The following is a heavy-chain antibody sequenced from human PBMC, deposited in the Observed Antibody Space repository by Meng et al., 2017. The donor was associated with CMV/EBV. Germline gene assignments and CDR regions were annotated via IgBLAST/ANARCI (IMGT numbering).Heavy chain of an antibody. V-gene: IGHV3-53*01. CDR1: GFTVSSNY. D-gene: IGHD2-2*01. Sequence: GESLKISCAASGFTVSSNYMSWVRQAPGKGLEWVSVIYSGGSTYYADSVKGRFTISRDNSKNTLYLQMNSLRAEDTAVYYCARERVVVVPAATSDYGMDVWGQGTTVTVSS. CDR2: IYSGGST. CDR3: ARERVVVVPAATSDYGMDV. J-gene: IGHJ6*02.